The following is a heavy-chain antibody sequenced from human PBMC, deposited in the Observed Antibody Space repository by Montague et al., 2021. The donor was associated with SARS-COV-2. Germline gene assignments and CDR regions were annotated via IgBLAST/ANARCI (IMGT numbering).Heavy chain of an antibody. CDR2: IYHDGNT. CDR3: ARGPKMGGSGYYYN. Sequence: SETLSLTCTVSGDSIGSSSYYWGWIRQPPGKGLEWIGSIYHDGNTYCNPSLKTRVSLSIDERKNQFSLKFYSVTVADTAVYSCARGPKMGGSGYYYNWGQGILATVSS. D-gene: IGHD3-22*01. V-gene: IGHV4-39*01. J-gene: IGHJ1*01. CDR1: GDSIGSSSYY.